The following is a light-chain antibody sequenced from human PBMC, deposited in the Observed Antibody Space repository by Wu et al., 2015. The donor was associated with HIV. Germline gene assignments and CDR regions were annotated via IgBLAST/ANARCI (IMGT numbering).Light chain of an antibody. CDR3: QSXTLPLD. J-gene: IGKJ1*01. Sequence: DIQMTQSPSSLSASVGDRVTITCRASQGISNFLAWYQQKPGKPPKVLIYAASTLQSGVPSRFSGSGSGTDFTLTISSLQPEDVHLYCQSXTLPLDFGQGQGG. CDR2: AAS. CDR1: QGISNF. V-gene: IGKV1-27*01.